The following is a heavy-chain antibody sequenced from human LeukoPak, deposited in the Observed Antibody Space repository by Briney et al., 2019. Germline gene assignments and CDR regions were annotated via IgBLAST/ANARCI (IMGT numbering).Heavy chain of an antibody. CDR1: GYTFPSYS. D-gene: IGHD3-10*01. CDR2: VNAGGDGI. Sequence: GGSLRLSCAASGYTFPSYSVNWVRRSPGKGLEWISYVNAGGDGIHYADSVTGRFTISKDNAEKSVYLQMNSLRVEDTAVYYCVRGGRGRDDYFDYWGQGTEVAVSS. V-gene: IGHV3-48*04. J-gene: IGHJ4*02. CDR3: VRGGRGRDDYFDY.